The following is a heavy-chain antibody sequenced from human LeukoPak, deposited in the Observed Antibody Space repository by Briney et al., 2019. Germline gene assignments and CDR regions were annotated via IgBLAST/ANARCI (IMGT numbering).Heavy chain of an antibody. Sequence: PSETLSLTCTVSGGSISSSSYYWGWIRQPPGKGLEWIGSIYYSGSTYYNPSLKSRVTISVDTSKNQFSLKLSSVTAADTAVYYCARDGDSSGYYYKRAFDIWGQGTMVTVSS. D-gene: IGHD3-22*01. V-gene: IGHV4-39*07. CDR1: GGSISSSSYY. J-gene: IGHJ3*02. CDR3: ARDGDSSGYYYKRAFDI. CDR2: IYYSGST.